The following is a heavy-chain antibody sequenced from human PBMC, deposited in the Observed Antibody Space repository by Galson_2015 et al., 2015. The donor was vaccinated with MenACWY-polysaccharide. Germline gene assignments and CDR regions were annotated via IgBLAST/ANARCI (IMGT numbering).Heavy chain of an antibody. CDR1: GFTFRTYG. CDR3: ARDNWMFGSWCVTFDS. CDR2: IQNDGSKQ. J-gene: IGHJ4*02. V-gene: IGHV3-33*05. Sequence: SLRLSCAGSGFTFRTYGIHWVRQAPGKGLEWVAAIQNDGSKQYYADSDSVKGRFTISRDNSKNTVFLQMNSLGVEDTAIYYCARDNWMFGSWCVTFDSGGQGALVPSPQ. D-gene: IGHD3-3*01.